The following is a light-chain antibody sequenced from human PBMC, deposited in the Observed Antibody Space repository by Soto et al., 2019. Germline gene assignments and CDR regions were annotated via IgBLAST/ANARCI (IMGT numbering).Light chain of an antibody. V-gene: IGKV3-20*01. CDR1: QTVTNDY. Sequence: EIVMTQSPATLSVSPGARVPLSCRASQTVTNDYLAWYQQKDGQAPRLLIYDASTRATGVPDRFSGSGSGPEYTLTITRLEPEDFAVYSCQQYGFSPISFGQGTRLEIK. J-gene: IGKJ5*01. CDR3: QQYGFSPIS. CDR2: DAS.